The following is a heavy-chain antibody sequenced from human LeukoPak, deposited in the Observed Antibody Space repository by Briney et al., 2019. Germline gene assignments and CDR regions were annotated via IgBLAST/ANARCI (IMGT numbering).Heavy chain of an antibody. CDR3: ARRRGGFGEGEFDY. CDR2: SHTGGSI. Sequence: SETLSLTCTVSGVSISGFYWNWIRQPPRKGLEWVGYSHTGGSISSNPSLDSRVAFSMDTSKNQVSLRLNSVTATDTAVYYCARRRGGFGEGEFDYWGQGIPVTVST. J-gene: IGHJ4*02. CDR1: GVSISGFY. V-gene: IGHV4-4*08. D-gene: IGHD3-10*01.